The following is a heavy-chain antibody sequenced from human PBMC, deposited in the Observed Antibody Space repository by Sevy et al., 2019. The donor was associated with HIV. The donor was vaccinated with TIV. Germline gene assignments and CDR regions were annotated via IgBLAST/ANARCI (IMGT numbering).Heavy chain of an antibody. V-gene: IGHV3-9*01. D-gene: IGHD6-13*01. CDR3: AKSPGQLVYYYMDV. CDR2: ISWNSGSI. Sequence: GGSLRLSCAASGFTFDDYAMHWVRQAPGKGLEWVSGISWNSGSIGYADSVKGRFTISRDNAKNSLYLQMNSLRAEDTALYYCAKSPGQLVYYYMDVWGKGTTVTVSS. J-gene: IGHJ6*03. CDR1: GFTFDDYA.